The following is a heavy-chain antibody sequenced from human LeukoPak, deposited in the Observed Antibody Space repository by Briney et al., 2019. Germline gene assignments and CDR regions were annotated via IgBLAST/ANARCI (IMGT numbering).Heavy chain of an antibody. CDR2: INHSGST. D-gene: IGHD3-22*01. V-gene: IGHV4-34*01. CDR3: ARDSPSTYYYDSSGQDFFDY. J-gene: IGHJ4*02. CDR1: DGSFIGYY. Sequence: SETLSLTCAVYDGSFIGYYWSWIRQPPGKGLEWIGEINHSGSTNYNPSLKSRVTISVDTSKNQFSLKLSSVTAADTAVYYCARDSPSTYYYDSSGQDFFDYWGQGTLVTVSS.